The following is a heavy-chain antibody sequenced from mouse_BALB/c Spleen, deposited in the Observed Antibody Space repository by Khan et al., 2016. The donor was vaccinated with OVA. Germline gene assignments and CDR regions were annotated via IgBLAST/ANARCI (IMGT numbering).Heavy chain of an antibody. V-gene: IGHV1-4*01. D-gene: IGHD2-14*01. CDR1: GYTFTSYT. CDR3: AREGAYDRSDGWFGD. CDR2: INHSSGYT. J-gene: IGHJ3*01. Sequence: VKLQESGAELARPGASVKMSCKASGYTFTSYTMHWVKPRPGPGLEWIGYINHSSGYTNYNQKFKDQATLTADKSSSTAYMPLSSLTSEDAAVDYGAREGAYDRSDGWFGDWGQGTRVTVAA.